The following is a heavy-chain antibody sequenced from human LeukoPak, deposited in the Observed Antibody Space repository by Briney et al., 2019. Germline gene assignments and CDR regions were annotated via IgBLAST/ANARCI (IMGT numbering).Heavy chain of an antibody. V-gene: IGHV3-30*18. J-gene: IGHJ5*02. CDR1: GLIFSSYG. D-gene: IGHD2-15*01. Sequence: GGSLRLSCAASGLIFSSYGMHWVRHAPGKAREGVAVISYEGCNKYCGDSVKGRFTISRDNSKNTLYLQMNSLRAEDTAVYYCAKDLERYCSGGSCSGPFDPWGQGTLVTVSS. CDR2: ISYEGCNK. CDR3: AKDLERYCSGGSCSGPFDP.